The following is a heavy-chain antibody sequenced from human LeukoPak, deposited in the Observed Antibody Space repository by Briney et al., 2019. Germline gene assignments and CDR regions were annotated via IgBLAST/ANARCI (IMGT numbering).Heavy chain of an antibody. V-gene: IGHV1-2*06. D-gene: IGHD3-10*01. CDR2: INPNSGGT. J-gene: IGHJ4*02. Sequence: ASVKVSCKASGGTFSSYAISWVRQAPGQGLEWMGRINPNSGGTNYAQKFQGRVTMTRDTSISTAYMELSRLRSDDTAVYYCAREEFHGFWGQGTLVTVSS. CDR3: AREEFHGF. CDR1: GGTFSSYA.